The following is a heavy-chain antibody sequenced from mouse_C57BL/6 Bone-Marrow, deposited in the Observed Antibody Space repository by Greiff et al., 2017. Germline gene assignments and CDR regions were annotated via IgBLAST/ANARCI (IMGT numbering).Heavy chain of an antibody. CDR3: ARGDDGYSYYFDY. V-gene: IGHV1-55*01. CDR2: IYPGSGST. J-gene: IGHJ2*01. Sequence: QVQLQQPGAELVKPGASVKMSCKASGYTFTSYWITWVKQRPGQGLEWIGDIYPGSGSTNYNEKFKSKATLTVDTSSSTAYMQLSSLTSEYSAVYYCARGDDGYSYYFDYWGQGTTLTVSS. D-gene: IGHD2-3*01. CDR1: GYTFTSYW.